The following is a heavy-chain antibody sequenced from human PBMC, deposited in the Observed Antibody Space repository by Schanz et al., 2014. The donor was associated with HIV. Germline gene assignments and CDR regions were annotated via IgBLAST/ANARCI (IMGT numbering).Heavy chain of an antibody. V-gene: IGHV4-30-2*01. Sequence: QLQLQESGSGLVKPSQTLSLTCAVSGGSISSGDYSWSWIRQPPGKGLEWIGYISHSGITYYSPSLRSGAITSIGRSSNQFSRKLSSGTAADTAVYYCARVTVVEALYYFDYWGQGTLVTVSS. CDR1: GGSISSGDYS. J-gene: IGHJ4*02. CDR3: ARVTVVEALYYFDY. D-gene: IGHD2-15*01. CDR2: ISHSGIT.